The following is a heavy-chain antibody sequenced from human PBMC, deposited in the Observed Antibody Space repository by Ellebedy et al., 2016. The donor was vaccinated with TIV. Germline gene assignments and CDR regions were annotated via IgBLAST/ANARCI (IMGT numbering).Heavy chain of an antibody. CDR3: AREVGYCSSTSCYYFDS. J-gene: IGHJ4*02. D-gene: IGHD2-2*01. Sequence: DSVKGRFTISRDNARNSLYLQMNSLRVEDTAVYYCAREVGYCSSTSCYYFDSWGQGTLVTVSS. V-gene: IGHV3-48*03.